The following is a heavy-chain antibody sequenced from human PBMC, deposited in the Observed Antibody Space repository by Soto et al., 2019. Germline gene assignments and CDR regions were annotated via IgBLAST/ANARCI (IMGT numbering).Heavy chain of an antibody. V-gene: IGHV3-15*07. CDR3: SAGEVFGVVYYYYYGMDV. D-gene: IGHD3-3*01. CDR2: IKSKTDGGTT. J-gene: IGHJ6*02. CDR1: GFTFSNAW. Sequence: GGSLRLSCAASGFTFSNAWMNWVRQAPGKGLEWVGRIKSKTDGGTTDYAAPVKGRFTISRDDSKNTLYLQMNSLKTEDTAVYYCSAGEVFGVVYYYYYGMDVWGQGTTVTVSS.